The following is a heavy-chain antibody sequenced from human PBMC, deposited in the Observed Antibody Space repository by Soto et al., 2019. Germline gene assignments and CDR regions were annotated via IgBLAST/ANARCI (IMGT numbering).Heavy chain of an antibody. Sequence: QVQLVQSGAEVKKPGASVRVSCKASGYTFTSYYIHWVRQAPGHGPEWMGMISPSSGGTDYAQKYQGRVRMTRDTSTSTVYIELSRLRSADTAVYYCTRSTITTAGTDAFDLWGQGTVVNVSS. CDR3: TRSTITTAGTDAFDL. CDR1: GYTFTSYY. D-gene: IGHD3-10*01. V-gene: IGHV1-46*03. J-gene: IGHJ3*01. CDR2: ISPSSGGT.